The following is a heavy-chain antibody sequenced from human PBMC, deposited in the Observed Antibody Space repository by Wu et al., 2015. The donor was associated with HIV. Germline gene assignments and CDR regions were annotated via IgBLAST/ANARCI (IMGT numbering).Heavy chain of an antibody. J-gene: IGHJ4*02. CDR2: ISTYNGKT. CDR3: AVNGSGVISKRYFDY. CDR1: GYTFTTYA. Sequence: QVQLVQSGGEVKKPGDSVKVSCKASGYTFTTYAISWVRQAPGQGLEWMGWISTYNGKTDYTQKVQGRVTLTTDTSTSTAYMELRSLTSDDTAMYYCAVNGSGVISKRYFDYVGRGNAGQSSPQ. D-gene: IGHD3-10*01. V-gene: IGHV1-18*01.